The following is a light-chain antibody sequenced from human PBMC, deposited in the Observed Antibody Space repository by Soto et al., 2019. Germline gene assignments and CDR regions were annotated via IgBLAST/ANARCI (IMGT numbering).Light chain of an antibody. Sequence: EIVLTHSPDTLSLSPGERATLSCRASQSVINNYLAWYQQRPGQAPRLVIYDASSRATGIPDRFSASGSGTDFTLTISRLEPEDFASYFCQQSHSAPWTFGQGTKVEIK. CDR2: DAS. CDR1: QSVINNY. CDR3: QQSHSAPWT. J-gene: IGKJ1*01. V-gene: IGKV3D-20*02.